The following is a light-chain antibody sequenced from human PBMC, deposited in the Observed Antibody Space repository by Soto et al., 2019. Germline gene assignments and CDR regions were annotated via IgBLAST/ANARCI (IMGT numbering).Light chain of an antibody. J-gene: IGLJ2*01. V-gene: IGLV8-61*01. Sequence: QAVVTQEPSFSVSPGGTVTLTCGLSSGSVSTSYYPSWYQQTPGQAPRTLIYSTNTRSSGVPDRFSGSILGNKAALIITGAQADDESDYYCVLYMGSGISLFGGGTQLTVL. CDR1: SGSVSTSYY. CDR3: VLYMGSGISL. CDR2: STN.